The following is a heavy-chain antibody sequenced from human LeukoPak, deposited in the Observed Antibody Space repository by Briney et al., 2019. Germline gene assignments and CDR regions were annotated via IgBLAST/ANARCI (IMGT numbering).Heavy chain of an antibody. CDR2: ISWDGGST. D-gene: IGHD3-16*01. CDR3: AKDRGGVDY. Sequence: GGSLRLSCAASGFTFDDYSMHWVRQGTGKGLEWVSVISWDGGSTSYADSVKGRFTISRDNSKNSLYLQMNSLRSEDSALYYCAKDRGGVDYWGQGTLVTVSS. V-gene: IGHV3-43*01. CDR1: GFTFDDYS. J-gene: IGHJ4*02.